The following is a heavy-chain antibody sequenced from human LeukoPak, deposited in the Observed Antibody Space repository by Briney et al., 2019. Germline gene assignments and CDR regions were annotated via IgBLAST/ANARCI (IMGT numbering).Heavy chain of an antibody. V-gene: IGHV3-23*01. CDR2: ISGSGGST. J-gene: IGHJ3*02. D-gene: IGHD6-13*01. CDR1: GFTFSSYA. CDR3: ANPIQYSSSWYGDAFDI. Sequence: GGSLRLSCAASGFTFSSYAMSWVRQAPGKGLEWVSAISGSGGSTYYADSVKGRFTISRDNSKNTLYLQMNSLRAEDTAVYYCANPIQYSSSWYGDAFDIWGQGTMVTVSS.